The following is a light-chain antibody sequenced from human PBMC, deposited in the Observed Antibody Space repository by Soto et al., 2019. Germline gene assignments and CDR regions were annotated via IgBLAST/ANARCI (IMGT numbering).Light chain of an antibody. CDR3: QQYYNTPRT. V-gene: IGKV4-1*01. J-gene: IGKJ1*01. Sequence: IQVTQCPSSLSASVGDRVTVAFRASLNIREEFAWYHQNSAQPPTLLIYWASTRESGVPDRCSGSGAVTDFTLTTSSLQAEDVAVYYCQQYYNTPRTFGQGTKVDIK. CDR2: WAS. CDR1: LNIREE.